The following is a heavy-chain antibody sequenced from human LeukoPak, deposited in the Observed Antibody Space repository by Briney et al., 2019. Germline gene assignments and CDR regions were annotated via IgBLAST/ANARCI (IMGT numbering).Heavy chain of an antibody. V-gene: IGHV1-2*02. Sequence: GASVKVSCKASGYTFTDYDITWVRQAPGQGLEWMGWINPNSGGTNYAQKFQGRVTMTRDTSISTAYMELSRLRSDDTAVYYCARGGGYYGSGSYSDDWGQGTLVTVSS. CDR3: ARGGGYYGSGSYSDD. D-gene: IGHD3-10*01. J-gene: IGHJ4*02. CDR1: GYTFTDYD. CDR2: INPNSGGT.